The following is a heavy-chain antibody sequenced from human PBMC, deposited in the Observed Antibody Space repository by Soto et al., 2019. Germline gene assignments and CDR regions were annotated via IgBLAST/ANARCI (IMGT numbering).Heavy chain of an antibody. V-gene: IGHV1-18*01. J-gene: IGHJ6*02. CDR1: GYTFTRNG. CDR2: ISPKSGSI. CDR3: VKDRDSNSWPSRDV. Sequence: ASVKVSCKASGYTFTRNGISWVRQAPGQGLEWMGWISPKSGSIKYAQKFQGRVIMTTDTSTSTAYMELRSLRSDDTAVYYCVKDRDSNSWPSRDVWGPGTTVTVSS. D-gene: IGHD6-13*01.